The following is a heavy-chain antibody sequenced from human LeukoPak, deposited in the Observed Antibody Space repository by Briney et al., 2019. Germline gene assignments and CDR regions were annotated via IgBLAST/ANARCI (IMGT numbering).Heavy chain of an antibody. V-gene: IGHV4-34*01. CDR1: GGSFSGYY. J-gene: IGHJ4*02. CDR2: INHSGST. D-gene: IGHD2-21*01. CDR3: ASRSSRDPVIANDY. Sequence: SETLSLTCAVYGGSFSGYYWSWIRQPPGKGLEWIGEINHSGSTNYNPSLKSRVTISVDTSKNQFSLKLSSVTVADTAVYYCASRSSRDPVIANDYWGQGTLVTVSS.